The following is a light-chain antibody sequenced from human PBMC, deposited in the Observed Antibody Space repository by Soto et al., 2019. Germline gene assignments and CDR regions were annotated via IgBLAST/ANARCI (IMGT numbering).Light chain of an antibody. CDR2: DAS. J-gene: IGKJ4*01. CDR1: QGVSSY. Sequence: EIVLTQSPVTLSLSPGERATLSCRASQGVSSYLAWYQHKPGQAPKLLIYDASNRATGIPARFSGSGSGTDFILTISSLEPEDFAVYYCQQRVDWSPLTFGGGTKVEIK. CDR3: QQRVDWSPLT. V-gene: IGKV3-11*01.